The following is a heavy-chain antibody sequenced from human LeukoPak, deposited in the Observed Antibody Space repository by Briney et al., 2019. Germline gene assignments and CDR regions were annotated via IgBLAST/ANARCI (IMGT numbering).Heavy chain of an antibody. V-gene: IGHV6-1*01. CDR1: GDSVSSDSAA. CDR3: ARSTRADGDYGLFDY. Sequence: SQTLSLTCAISGDSVSSDSAAWNWIRQSPSGGLEWLGRTYYRSKWYNDYAVSVKSRITINPDTSKNQFSLQLNSVTPEDTAVYYCARSTRADGDYGLFDYWGQGTLVTVSS. CDR2: TYYRSKWYN. D-gene: IGHD4-17*01. J-gene: IGHJ4*02.